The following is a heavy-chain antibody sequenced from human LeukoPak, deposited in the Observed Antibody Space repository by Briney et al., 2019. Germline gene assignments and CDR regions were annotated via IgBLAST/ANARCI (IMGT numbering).Heavy chain of an antibody. J-gene: IGHJ4*02. D-gene: IGHD6-19*01. CDR3: AREGGQWLVPYFDY. CDR1: GFTFSSYA. Sequence: PGGSLRLSCAASGFTFSSYAMHWVRQAPGKGLEWVAVISYDGSNKYYADSVKGRFTISRDNSKNTLYLQMNSLRAEDTAVYYCAREGGQWLVPYFDYWGQGTLVTVSS. CDR2: ISYDGSNK. V-gene: IGHV3-30*04.